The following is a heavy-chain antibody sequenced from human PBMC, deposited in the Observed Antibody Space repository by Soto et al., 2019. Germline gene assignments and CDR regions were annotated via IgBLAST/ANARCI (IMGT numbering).Heavy chain of an antibody. V-gene: IGHV1-2*02. CDR3: ARDLVTMVRGVPRYYGMDV. CDR1: GYTFTGYY. Sequence: ASVKVSCKASGYTFTGYYMHWVRQAPGQGLEWMGWINPNSGGTNYAQKFQGRVTMTRDTSISTAYMELSRLRSDDTAVYYCARDLVTMVRGVPRYYGMDVWGQGTTVTVSS. CDR2: INPNSGGT. D-gene: IGHD3-10*01. J-gene: IGHJ6*02.